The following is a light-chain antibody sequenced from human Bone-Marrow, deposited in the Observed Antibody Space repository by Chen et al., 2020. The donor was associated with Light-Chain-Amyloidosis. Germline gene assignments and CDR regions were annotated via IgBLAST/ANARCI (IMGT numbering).Light chain of an antibody. Sequence: QAVLSLEPSLTVSPGGAVTLTCGSSTGAVTGGLYPYWFQQKPGQAPRTLIEDTTNRHFCTPARFSGSLLGDKAALTRSGAQPEDEAHYFYFLSYPTCRVFGGGTKLTVL. CDR3: FLSYPTCRV. CDR2: DTT. J-gene: IGLJ3*02. V-gene: IGLV7-46*01. CDR1: TGAVTGGLY.